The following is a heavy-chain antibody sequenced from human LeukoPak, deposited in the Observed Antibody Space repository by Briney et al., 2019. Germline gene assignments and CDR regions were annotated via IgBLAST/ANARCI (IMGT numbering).Heavy chain of an antibody. CDR1: GYTFTSYG. D-gene: IGHD3-10*01. V-gene: IGHV1-18*01. CDR2: ISAYNGNT. Sequence: GASVKVSCKASGYTFTSYGISWVRQAPGQGLEWMGWISAYNGNTNYAQKFQGRVTITADKSTSTAYMELSSLRSEDTAVYYCARPAPGYYYGSGSPGQFDYWGQGTLVTVSS. CDR3: ARPAPGYYYGSGSPGQFDY. J-gene: IGHJ4*02.